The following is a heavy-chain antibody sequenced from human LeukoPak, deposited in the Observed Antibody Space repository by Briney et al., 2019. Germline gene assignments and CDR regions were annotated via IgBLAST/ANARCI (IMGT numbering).Heavy chain of an antibody. D-gene: IGHD5-24*01. CDR1: GDSITRSGYY. V-gene: IGHV4-39*01. CDR3: ARGMVEMATITAFDI. CDR2: LNYRGRT. J-gene: IGHJ3*02. Sequence: SETLSLTCTVSGDSITRSGYYWGWIRQPPGKGLEWIGSLNYRGRTSHSPSLKSRVTISVDPSKNQFSLKLTSVTAADTAVYYCARGMVEMATITAFDIWGQGTMVTVSS.